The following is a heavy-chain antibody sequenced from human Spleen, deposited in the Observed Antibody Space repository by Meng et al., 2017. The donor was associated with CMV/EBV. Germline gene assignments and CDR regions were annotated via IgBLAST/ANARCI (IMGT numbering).Heavy chain of an antibody. V-gene: IGHV4-4*02. J-gene: IGHJ4*02. CDR1: GGSISSSNW. Sequence: SETLSLTCAVSGGSISSSNWWSWVRQPPGKGLEWIGEINHSGSTNYNPSLKSRVTISVDTSKNQFSLKLSSVTAADTAVYYCARVGFWSGPDYWGQGTLVTVSS. CDR3: ARVGFWSGPDY. D-gene: IGHD3-3*01. CDR2: INHSGST.